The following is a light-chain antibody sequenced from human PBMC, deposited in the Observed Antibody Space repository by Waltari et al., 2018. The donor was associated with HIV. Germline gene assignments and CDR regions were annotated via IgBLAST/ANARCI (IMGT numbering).Light chain of an antibody. Sequence: DIQMTQSPSSLSASVGDRVTINCRASQSISSYLNWYQQKPGKAPKLLIYAASSLQSGVPSRFSGSGSGTDFTLTISSLQPEDFATYYCQQSYSTPFFTFGPGTKVDIK. V-gene: IGKV1-39*01. CDR2: AAS. CDR3: QQSYSTPFFT. CDR1: QSISSY. J-gene: IGKJ3*01.